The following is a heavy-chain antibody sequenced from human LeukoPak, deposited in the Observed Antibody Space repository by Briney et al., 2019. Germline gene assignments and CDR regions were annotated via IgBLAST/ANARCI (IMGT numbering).Heavy chain of an antibody. J-gene: IGHJ6*02. CDR1: GFTFSSYG. V-gene: IGHV3-33*01. CDR2: IWNDGSNI. Sequence: PGGSLRLSCAASGFTFSSYGMQWVRQAPGKGLEWVAVIWNDGSNIYYADSVKGRFTISRDNSKNTLYLQMNSLRAEDTAVYYCARDPYGMDVWGQGTTVTVSS. CDR3: ARDPYGMDV.